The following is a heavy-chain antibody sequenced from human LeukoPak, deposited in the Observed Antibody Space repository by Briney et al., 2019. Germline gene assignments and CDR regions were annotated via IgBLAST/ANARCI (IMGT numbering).Heavy chain of an antibody. CDR2: ISWNGGVT. Sequence: GGSLRLSCAASGFIFDEYAMYWVRQVPGMGLEWVSGISWNGGVTGYADSVKGRFTISRDSAKNSLFLQMDSLRPDDTALYYCTKGGGAGSYYFGYFDDWGQGTLVTVFS. J-gene: IGHJ4*02. CDR3: TKGGGAGSYYFGYFDD. V-gene: IGHV3-9*01. CDR1: GFIFDEYA. D-gene: IGHD3-10*01.